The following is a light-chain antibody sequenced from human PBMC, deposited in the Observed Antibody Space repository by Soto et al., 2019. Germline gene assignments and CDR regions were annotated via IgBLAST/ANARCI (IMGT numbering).Light chain of an antibody. V-gene: IGLV2-14*03. CDR3: SSYTTSTTLI. CDR1: SSDVGHYKL. J-gene: IGLJ2*01. Sequence: QSALTQPASVSGSPGQSITISCTGTSSDVGHYKLVSWYQQHPGKAPKLMIYDVSNRPSGVSNRFSGSKSGNTASLTISGLQAEDEADYYCSSYTTSTTLIFGGGTKLTVL. CDR2: DVS.